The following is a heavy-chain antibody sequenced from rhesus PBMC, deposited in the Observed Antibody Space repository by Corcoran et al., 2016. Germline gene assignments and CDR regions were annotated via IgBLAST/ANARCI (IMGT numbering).Heavy chain of an antibody. Sequence: EVQLVETGGGLAKPGGSLRLSCAASGFTFSDYYMDWVRQAPGKGLEWVSRNSNGGGSTWYRDAVNGRFTISRENAKSTLYLQMDGLRAEDTAVYYCARDRGTAGTVGRYWGQGGLVTVSS. CDR3: ARDRGTAGTVGRY. V-gene: IGHV3-178*01. CDR1: GFTFSDYY. J-gene: IGHJ4*01. CDR2: NSNGGGST. D-gene: IGHD5-42*01.